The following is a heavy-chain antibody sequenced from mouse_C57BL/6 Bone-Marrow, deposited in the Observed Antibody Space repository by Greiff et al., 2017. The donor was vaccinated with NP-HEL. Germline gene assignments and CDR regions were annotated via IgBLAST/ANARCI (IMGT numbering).Heavy chain of an antibody. Sequence: EVKLMESGGDLVKPGGSLKLSCAASGFTFSSYGMSWVRQTPDKRLEWVATISSGGSYTYYPDSVKGRFTISRDNGKNTLYLQMSSLKSEDTAMYDCARQPYYYGSSYEGFAYWGQGTLVTVSA. CDR1: GFTFSSYG. CDR2: ISSGGSYT. V-gene: IGHV5-6*01. CDR3: ARQPYYYGSSYEGFAY. D-gene: IGHD1-1*01. J-gene: IGHJ3*01.